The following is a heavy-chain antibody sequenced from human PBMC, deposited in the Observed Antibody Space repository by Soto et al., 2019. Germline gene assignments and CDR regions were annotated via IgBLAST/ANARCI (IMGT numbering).Heavy chain of an antibody. Sequence: QVQLVESGGGVVQPGRSLRLSCAASGFTFSSYGMHWVRQAPGKGLEWVAVISYDGSNKYYADSVKGRFTISRDNSKNTLYLQMNSLRAEDTAVYYCAKGGWSSRNPKYYYYYGMDVWGQGTTVTVSS. CDR3: AKGGWSSRNPKYYYYYGMDV. J-gene: IGHJ6*02. CDR1: GFTFSSYG. CDR2: ISYDGSNK. V-gene: IGHV3-30*18. D-gene: IGHD6-13*01.